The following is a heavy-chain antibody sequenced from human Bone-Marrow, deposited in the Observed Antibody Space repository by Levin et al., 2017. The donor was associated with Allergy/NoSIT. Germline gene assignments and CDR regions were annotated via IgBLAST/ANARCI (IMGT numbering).Heavy chain of an antibody. CDR3: ARGQFYYDTSGYGYQY. CDR1: GYTFNGYY. D-gene: IGHD3-22*01. V-gene: IGHV1-2*02. CDR2: INPTNGDT. J-gene: IGHJ4*02. Sequence: ASVKVSCRASGYTFNGYYIHWVRQAPGQGLEWMGWINPTNGDTNYGPRFQGRVAMTTDTSSRSAYMELSSLTPDDTAVYYCARGQFYYDTSGYGYQYWGQGALVTVSS.